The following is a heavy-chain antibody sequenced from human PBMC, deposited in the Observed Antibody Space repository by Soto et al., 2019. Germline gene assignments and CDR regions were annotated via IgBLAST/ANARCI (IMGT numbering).Heavy chain of an antibody. CDR3: ASRRYFYYGLGV. V-gene: IGHV3-53*01. J-gene: IGHJ6*02. Sequence: EVQLVESGGGLIQPGGSLRLSCAASGLDVYDNYMTWVRQAPGKGLEWVSVINVDGTTFYADSVKGRFTISRDNSRNTLYLQMNSLRAEDTAEYFCASRRYFYYGLGVWGQGTTVTVS. CDR2: INVDGTT. CDR1: GLDVYDNY. D-gene: IGHD1-1*01.